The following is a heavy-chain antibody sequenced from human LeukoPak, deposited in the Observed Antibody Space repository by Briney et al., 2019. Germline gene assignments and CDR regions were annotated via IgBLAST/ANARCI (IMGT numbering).Heavy chain of an antibody. D-gene: IGHD3-22*01. CDR2: ISAYNGNT. Sequence: ASVKVSCKASGYTFTSYGIGWVRQAPGQGLEWMGWISAYNGNTNYAQKLQGRVTMTTDTSTSTAYMELRSLRSDDTAVYYCARGKITMIVDGSFDYWGQGTLVTVSS. CDR1: GYTFTSYG. J-gene: IGHJ4*02. CDR3: ARGKITMIVDGSFDY. V-gene: IGHV1-18*01.